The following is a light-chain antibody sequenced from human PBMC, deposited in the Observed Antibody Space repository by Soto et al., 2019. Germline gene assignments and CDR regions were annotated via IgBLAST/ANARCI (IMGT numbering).Light chain of an antibody. J-gene: IGLJ3*02. CDR3: SSYTTSIVV. Sequence: QSVLTQPASVSGSPGQSITISCTGTSNDVDNYNYVSWYQQHPGKAPKLMIYDVSNRPSGVSNRFSGSKSGNTASLTISGLQAEDEGDYYCSSYTTSIVVFGGGTKVTVL. CDR2: DVS. V-gene: IGLV2-14*01. CDR1: SNDVDNYNY.